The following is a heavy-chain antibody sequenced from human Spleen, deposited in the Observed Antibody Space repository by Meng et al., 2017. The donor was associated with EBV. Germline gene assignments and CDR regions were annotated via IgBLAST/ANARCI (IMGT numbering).Heavy chain of an antibody. J-gene: IGHJ4*02. CDR2: IYHSGFR. V-gene: IGHV4-4*02. D-gene: IGHD3-10*01. CDR3: ATGMFSYGPFDT. CDR1: GGSITNPNW. Sequence: VPLQHSGPGLVKPSETLSPSCTVSGGSITNPNWWTWVRQSPGKGLEWIGEIYHSGFRTYNPSLESRVTISVDKSKNQFSLNVNSVTAADTAVYYCATGMFSYGPFDTWGQGTLVTVSS.